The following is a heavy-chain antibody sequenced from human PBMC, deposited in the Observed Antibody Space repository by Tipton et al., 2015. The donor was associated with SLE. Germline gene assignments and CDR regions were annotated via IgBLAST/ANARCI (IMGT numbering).Heavy chain of an antibody. V-gene: IGHV1-46*01. CDR1: GYTFTSYY. J-gene: IGHJ4*02. Sequence: QSGPEVKKPGASVKVSCKASGYTFTSYYMHWVRQAPGQGLEWMGIINPSGGSTSYAQKFQGRVTMTRDTSTSTVYMELSSLRSEDTAVYYCARERQDDLLTGYPLYWGQGSLVSVSS. CDR3: ARERQDDLLTGYPLY. CDR2: INPSGGST. D-gene: IGHD3-9*01.